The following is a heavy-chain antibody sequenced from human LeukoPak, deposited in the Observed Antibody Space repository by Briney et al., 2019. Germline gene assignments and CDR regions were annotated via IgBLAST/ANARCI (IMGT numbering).Heavy chain of an antibody. Sequence: ASVKVSCKASGYTFTSYDINWVRQATGQGLEWMGWISAYNGNTNYAQKLQGRVTMTTDTSTSTAYMELRSLRSDDTAVYYCARTGNGMVRVQDDPWGQGTLVTVSS. CDR3: ARTGNGMVRVQDDP. V-gene: IGHV1-18*01. CDR1: GYTFTSYD. J-gene: IGHJ5*02. CDR2: ISAYNGNT. D-gene: IGHD3-10*01.